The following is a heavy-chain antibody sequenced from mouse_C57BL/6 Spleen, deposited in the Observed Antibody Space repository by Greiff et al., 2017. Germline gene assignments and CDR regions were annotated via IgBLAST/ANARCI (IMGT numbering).Heavy chain of an antibody. V-gene: IGHV5-17*01. J-gene: IGHJ2*01. CDR2: ISSGSSTI. CDR3: ARGRAGDY. CDR1: GFTFSDYG. Sequence: EVQRVESGGGLVKPGGSLKLSCAASGFTFSDYGMHWVRQAPEKGLEWVAYISSGSSTIYYADTVTGRFTISRDHATNTLFLQMTSLRSEDTAMDYCARGRAGDYWGQGTTLTVSA. D-gene: IGHD3-1*01.